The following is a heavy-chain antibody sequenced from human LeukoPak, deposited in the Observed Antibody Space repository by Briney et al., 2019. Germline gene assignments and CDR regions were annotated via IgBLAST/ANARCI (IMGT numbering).Heavy chain of an antibody. Sequence: PSETLSLTCTVSGGSISSGDYYWSWIRQPPGKGLEWFGYIYYSGSTYYNPSLKGRVTISVDTSKNQFSLKLSSVTAADTAVYYCARDHNQGAVGLTAHGLHYYYYYGMDVWGQGTTVTVSS. CDR3: ARDHNQGAVGLTAHGLHYYYYYGMDV. CDR2: IYYSGST. J-gene: IGHJ6*02. D-gene: IGHD3-9*01. V-gene: IGHV4-30-4*01. CDR1: GGSISSGDYY.